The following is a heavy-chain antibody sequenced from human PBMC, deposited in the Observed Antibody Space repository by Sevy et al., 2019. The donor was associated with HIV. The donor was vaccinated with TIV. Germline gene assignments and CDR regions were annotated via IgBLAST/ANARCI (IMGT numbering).Heavy chain of an antibody. CDR1: GFTFSSYA. CDR2: FSPSGDNT. V-gene: IGHV3-23*01. J-gene: IGHJ4*02. Sequence: GGSLRLSCAASGFTFSSYAMSWVRQAPGKGLEWVSTFSPSGDNTYYVDSVKGRFTISRDKTKNTLYLQMNRLRAEDTAVYFCVKGCRYYDNGGYSHFDYWGQGTLVTVSS. CDR3: VKGCRYYDNGGYSHFDY. D-gene: IGHD3-22*01.